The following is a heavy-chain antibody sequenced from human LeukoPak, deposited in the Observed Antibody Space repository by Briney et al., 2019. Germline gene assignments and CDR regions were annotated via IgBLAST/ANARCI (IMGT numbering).Heavy chain of an antibody. D-gene: IGHD6-19*01. CDR1: GGSFSGYY. CDR2: INHSGST. V-gene: IGHV4-34*01. J-gene: IGHJ3*02. CDR3: ERGSVADVAFDI. Sequence: PSETLSLTCAVYGGSFSGYYWSWIRQPPGKGLEWIGEINHSGSTNYNPSLKSRVTISVDTSKNQFSLKLSSVTAADTAVYYCERGSVADVAFDIWGQGTMVTVSS.